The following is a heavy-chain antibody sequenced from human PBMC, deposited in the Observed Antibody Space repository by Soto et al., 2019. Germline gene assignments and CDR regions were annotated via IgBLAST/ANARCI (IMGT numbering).Heavy chain of an antibody. V-gene: IGHV4-4*07. CDR1: GASVNSYS. Sequence: QVHLQESGPGLVKPSETLSLTCSVSGASVNSYSWCWIRQSAGKGLEWIGRIYTSASTNYSPSFKGRVTLSVDTSENQVFLKLTSVAAADTAIYYCAKDREEGYNFYFGMDVWGQGATVTVSS. CDR2: IYTSAST. J-gene: IGHJ6*02. CDR3: AKDREEGYNFYFGMDV. D-gene: IGHD5-12*01.